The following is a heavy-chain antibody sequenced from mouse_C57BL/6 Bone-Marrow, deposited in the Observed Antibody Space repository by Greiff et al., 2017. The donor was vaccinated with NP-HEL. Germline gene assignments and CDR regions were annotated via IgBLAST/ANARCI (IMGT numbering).Heavy chain of an antibody. V-gene: IGHV5-6*01. Sequence: EVKLVESGGDLVKPGGSLKLSCAASGFTFSSYGMSWVRQTPDKRLEWVATISSGGSYTYYPDSVKGRFTISRDNAKNTLYLQMSSLKSEDTAMYYCASLYDGYGYAMDYWGQGTSVTVST. CDR1: GFTFSSYG. CDR2: ISSGGSYT. CDR3: ASLYDGYGYAMDY. D-gene: IGHD2-3*01. J-gene: IGHJ4*01.